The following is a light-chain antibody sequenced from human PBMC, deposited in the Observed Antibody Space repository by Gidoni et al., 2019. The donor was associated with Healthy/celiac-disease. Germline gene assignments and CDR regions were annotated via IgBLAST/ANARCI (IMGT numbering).Light chain of an antibody. CDR2: WAS. CDR3: QQYYSTPSWX. J-gene: IGKJ1*01. V-gene: IGKV4-1*01. CDR1: QSVLYSSNNKNY. Sequence: DIVMTQSPDSLAVSLGERATINCKSSQSVLYSSNNKNYVAWYQQKPGQPPKLLIYWASTRESGVPDRFSGSGSGTDFTLTISSLQAEDVAVYYCQQYYSTPSWXFXQGTKVEIK.